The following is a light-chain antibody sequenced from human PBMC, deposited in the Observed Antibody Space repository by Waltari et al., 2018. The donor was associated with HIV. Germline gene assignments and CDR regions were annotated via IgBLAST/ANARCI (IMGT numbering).Light chain of an antibody. CDR2: EAS. J-gene: IGKJ1*01. V-gene: IGKV1-17*01. CDR1: QGISTD. CDR3: LQHNSYPWT. Sequence: DIQMTQSPSSLSASVGDRITINCRASQGISTDLVWYQQKPGKAPKRLIYEASSLQGVAPSRFSGSGSGTEFTLTISSLQPEDFATYYCLQHNSYPWTFGQGTKVEIK.